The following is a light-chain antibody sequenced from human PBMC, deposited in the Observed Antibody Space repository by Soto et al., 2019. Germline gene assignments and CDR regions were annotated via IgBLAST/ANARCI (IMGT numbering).Light chain of an antibody. Sequence: EIVFTQYPATLSLSPGERDTLSCRASQSVSSTYLAWYQQKPGQAPRLLIYGASSRATGIPDRFSGSGSGTDFTLTISRLEPEDFAVYYCQPHGSSPITVGPGTRLDIK. CDR1: QSVSSTY. J-gene: IGKJ5*01. CDR3: QPHGSSPIT. CDR2: GAS. V-gene: IGKV3-20*01.